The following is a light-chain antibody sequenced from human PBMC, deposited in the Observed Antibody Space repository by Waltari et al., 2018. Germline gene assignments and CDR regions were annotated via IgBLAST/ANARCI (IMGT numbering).Light chain of an antibody. Sequence: DIQITQSPSTLSASVVDRITIPGRASQSISGRLAWYQQKPGKAPRLLIYKASSLESGVPSRFSGSGSGTDFTFTITSLQPDDFATYYCQEYDSSSPSLTFGGGTKVDIK. CDR1: QSISGR. CDR3: QEYDSSSPSLT. J-gene: IGKJ4*01. V-gene: IGKV1-5*03. CDR2: KAS.